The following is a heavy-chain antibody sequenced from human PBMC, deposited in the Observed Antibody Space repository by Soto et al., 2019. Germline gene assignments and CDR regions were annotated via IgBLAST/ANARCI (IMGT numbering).Heavy chain of an antibody. D-gene: IGHD3-22*01. CDR1: GYTFTSYA. CDR3: AREAGSITMIVVVTREFDY. CDR2: INAGNGNT. Sequence: ASVKVSCKASGYTFTSYAMHWVRQAPEQRLEWMGWINAGNGNTKYSQKFQGRVTITRDTSASTAYMELSSLRSEDTAVYYCAREAGSITMIVVVTREFDYWGQGTLVTVSS. J-gene: IGHJ4*02. V-gene: IGHV1-3*01.